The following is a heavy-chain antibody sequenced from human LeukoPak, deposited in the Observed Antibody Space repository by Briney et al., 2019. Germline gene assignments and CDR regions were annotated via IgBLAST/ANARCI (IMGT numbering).Heavy chain of an antibody. D-gene: IGHD3-10*01. V-gene: IGHV3-43D*03. CDR2: ISWDGGST. Sequence: PGGSLRLSCAASGFTFSSYSMNWVRQAPGKGLEWVSLISWDGGSTYYADSVKGRFTISRDNSKNSLYLQMNSLRAEDTALYYCAKDIRSDIWGSGSYTYYGMDVWGQGTTVTVSS. J-gene: IGHJ6*02. CDR1: GFTFSSYS. CDR3: AKDIRSDIWGSGSYTYYGMDV.